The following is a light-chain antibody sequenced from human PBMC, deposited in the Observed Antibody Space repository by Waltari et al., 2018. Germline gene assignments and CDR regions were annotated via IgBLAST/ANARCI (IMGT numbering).Light chain of an antibody. J-gene: IGKJ2*01. Sequence: VLTQSPGTLSLSPGERATLSCRASQSLTKRYLAWYQQQPGQAPRLLISDASSRAAGIPDRFSGSGSGTDFTLTISRLEPEDFAVYYCQQYGSSVLYTFGQGTKLEIK. CDR3: QQYGSSVLYT. CDR1: QSLTKRY. CDR2: DAS. V-gene: IGKV3-20*01.